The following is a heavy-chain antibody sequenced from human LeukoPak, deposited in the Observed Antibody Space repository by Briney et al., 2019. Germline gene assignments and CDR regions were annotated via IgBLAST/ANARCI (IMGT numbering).Heavy chain of an antibody. V-gene: IGHV4-61*02. CDR3: ARALVGATRTHNWFDP. CDR2: IYTSGST. D-gene: IGHD1-26*01. J-gene: IGHJ5*02. Sequence: PSETLSLTCTVSGGSISSGSYYWSWIRQPAGKGLEWIGRIYTSGSTNYSPSLKSRVTISVDTSKNQFSLKLSSVTAADTAVYYCARALVGATRTHNWFDPWGQGTLVIVSS. CDR1: GGSISSGSYY.